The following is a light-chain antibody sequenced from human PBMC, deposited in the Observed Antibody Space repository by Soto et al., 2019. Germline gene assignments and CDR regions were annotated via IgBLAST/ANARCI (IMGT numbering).Light chain of an antibody. J-gene: IGKJ5*01. CDR2: GAS. CDR3: QQYGSSPPSST. CDR1: QSVSTN. V-gene: IGKV3-15*01. Sequence: EIVMTQSPATLSVSPGERATLSCRASQSVSTNLAWYQQKPGQGPRLLIFGASTRAIGIPARFSGSGSGTDFTLTISRLEPEDFAVYYCQQYGSSPPSSTFGQGTRLEIK.